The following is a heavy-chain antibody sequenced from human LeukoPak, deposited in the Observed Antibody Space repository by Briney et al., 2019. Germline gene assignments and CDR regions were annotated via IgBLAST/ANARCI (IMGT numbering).Heavy chain of an antibody. CDR2: ISAYNGNT. J-gene: IGHJ4*02. D-gene: IGHD3-10*01. V-gene: IGHV1-18*01. CDR1: GYTFTSYG. CDR3: ARDRWYYYGSGSYYKRFDY. Sequence: GASVKVSCKASGYTFTSYGISWVRLAPGQGLEWMGWISAYNGNTNYAQKLQGRVTMTTDTSTSTAYMELRSLRSDDTAVYYCARDRWYYYGSGSYYKRFDYWGQGTLVTVSS.